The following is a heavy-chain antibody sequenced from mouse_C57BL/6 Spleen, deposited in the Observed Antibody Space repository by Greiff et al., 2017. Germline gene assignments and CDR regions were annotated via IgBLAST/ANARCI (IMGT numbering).Heavy chain of an antibody. CDR2: IDPSDSET. CDR1: GYTFTSYW. CDR3: ARGGDYDGAWFAY. V-gene: IGHV1-52*01. Sequence: QVHVKQPGAELVRPGSSVKLSCKASGYTFTSYWMHWVKQRPIQGLEWIGNIDPSDSETHTNQKFKDKATLTVDKSSSTAYMQLSSLTSADSAVYYCARGGDYDGAWFAYWGQGTLVTVSA. D-gene: IGHD2-4*01. J-gene: IGHJ3*01.